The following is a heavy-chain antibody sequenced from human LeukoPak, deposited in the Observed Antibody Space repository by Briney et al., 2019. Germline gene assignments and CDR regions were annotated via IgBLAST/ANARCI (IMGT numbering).Heavy chain of an antibody. CDR1: GVSFSGYY. CDR3: ARGRIVVVPAAIAPPSGWFDP. J-gene: IGHJ5*02. CDR2: INHSGST. Sequence: PSETLSLTCAVYGVSFSGYYWSWIRQPPGKGLEWIGEINHSGSTSYNPSLKSRVTISVDTSKNQFSLKLSSVTAADTAVYYCARGRIVVVPAAIAPPSGWFDPWGQGTLVTVSS. V-gene: IGHV4-34*01. D-gene: IGHD2-2*02.